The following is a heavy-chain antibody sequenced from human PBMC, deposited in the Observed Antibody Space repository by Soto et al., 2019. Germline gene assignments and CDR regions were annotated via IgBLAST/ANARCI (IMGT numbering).Heavy chain of an antibody. CDR1: GFTFSSYG. CDR2: ISYDGSNK. CDR3: ANAGGYHGSYYGLLGWFDP. Sequence: GGSLRLSCAASGFTFSSYGMHWVRQAPGKGLEWVAVISYDGSNKYYADSVKGRFTISRDNSKNTLYLQMNSLRAEDTAVYYCANAGGYHGSYYGLLGWFDPWGQGTLVTVSS. D-gene: IGHD1-26*01. J-gene: IGHJ5*02. V-gene: IGHV3-30*18.